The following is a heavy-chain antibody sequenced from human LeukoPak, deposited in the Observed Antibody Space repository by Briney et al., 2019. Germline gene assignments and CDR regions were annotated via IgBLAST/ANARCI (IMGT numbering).Heavy chain of an antibody. CDR1: GFTVSSNY. CDR3: ARDRRYYYGSGSAQDVDY. V-gene: IGHV3-53*01. CDR2: IYSGGGT. J-gene: IGHJ4*02. D-gene: IGHD3-10*01. Sequence: GGSLRLSCAASGFTVSSNYMNWVRQAPGKGLEWVSLIYSGGGTYYADSVKGRFTISRDDSKNTLYLQMNSLRADDTAVYYCARDRRYYYGSGSAQDVDYWGQGTLVTVSS.